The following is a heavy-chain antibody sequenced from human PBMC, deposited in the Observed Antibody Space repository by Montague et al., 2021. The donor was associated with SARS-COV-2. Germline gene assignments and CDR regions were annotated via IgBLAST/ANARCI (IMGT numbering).Heavy chain of an antibody. CDR2: IDYSEST. J-gene: IGHJ6*02. CDR1: GGSISTYY. Sequence: SETLSLTCTVSGGSISTYYWNWIRQFPGKGLEWIGYIDYSESTNYNPSLQSRVIISVDRSKIQFSLKLNPVTAADTAIYYCARLPYDNSYGMDVWGQGTTVTVSS. D-gene: IGHD3-9*01. V-gene: IGHV4-59*01. CDR3: ARLPYDNSYGMDV.